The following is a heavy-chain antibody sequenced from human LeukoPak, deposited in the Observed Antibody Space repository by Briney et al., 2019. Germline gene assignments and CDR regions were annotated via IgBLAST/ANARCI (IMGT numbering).Heavy chain of an antibody. J-gene: IGHJ3*02. CDR3: AREGSGYNHAFDI. D-gene: IGHD5-12*01. V-gene: IGHV4-59*01. Sequence: SETLSLTCNVSGGSISSYYWSWIRQPPGKGLEWIGYIYYSGSTNYNPSLKSRVTTSLDTSKNQVSLELSSVTAADTAVYYCAREGSGYNHAFDIWGQGTMVTVSS. CDR2: IYYSGST. CDR1: GGSISSYY.